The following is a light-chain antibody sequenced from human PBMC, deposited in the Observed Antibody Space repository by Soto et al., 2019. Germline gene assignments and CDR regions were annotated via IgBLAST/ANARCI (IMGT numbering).Light chain of an antibody. CDR1: QDINNY. Sequence: DIQMTQSPSSLSASVGDRVTITCQATQDINNYLNWYQQKPGKAPKLLISDASNLQTGVPPRFSGGGSGTKFIVTISSLQPEDIATYYCQQNDKVPLTFGQGTRLEIK. V-gene: IGKV1-33*01. CDR3: QQNDKVPLT. CDR2: DAS. J-gene: IGKJ5*01.